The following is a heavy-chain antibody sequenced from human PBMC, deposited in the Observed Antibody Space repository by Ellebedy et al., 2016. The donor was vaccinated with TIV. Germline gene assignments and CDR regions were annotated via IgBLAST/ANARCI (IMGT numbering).Heavy chain of an antibody. J-gene: IGHJ3*01. D-gene: IGHD3-10*01. Sequence: SETLSLTCAVSGGSLSDNYWTWIRQPPGKGLEWIGYLYYTGSTNYNPSLKSRVPISVNTPRNQFSLKLNSLTAADTAVYYCVSSVSVDAFDLWGQGTMVTVSS. CDR1: GGSLSDNY. CDR2: LYYTGST. CDR3: VSSVSVDAFDL. V-gene: IGHV4-59*01.